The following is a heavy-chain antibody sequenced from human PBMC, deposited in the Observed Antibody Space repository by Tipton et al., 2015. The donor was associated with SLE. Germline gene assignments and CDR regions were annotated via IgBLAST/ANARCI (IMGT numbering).Heavy chain of an antibody. V-gene: IGHV4-39*01. CDR2: IYYSGSN. Sequence: TLSLTCTVSGDSINNDFYYWGWVRQPPGKGLEWIGHIYYSGSNYHSPSLRGRVSMSVDPSKNQFSLTVWSVTAADTAVYYCARHRSWSYFDFWGQGTLVTVSS. CDR3: ARHRSWSYFDF. CDR1: GDSINNDFYY. D-gene: IGHD2-15*01. J-gene: IGHJ4*02.